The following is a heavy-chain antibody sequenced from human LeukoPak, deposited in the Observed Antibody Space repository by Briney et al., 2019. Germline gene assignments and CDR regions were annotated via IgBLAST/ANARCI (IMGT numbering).Heavy chain of an antibody. V-gene: IGHV3-33*01. Sequence: GRSLRLSCAASGFTFSSYGMHWVRQAPGKGLEWVAVIWYDGSNKYYADSMKGRFTISRDNSKNTLYLQMNSLRADDTAVYYCARDFDWLFGSRFYYFDYWGQGTLVTVSS. CDR2: IWYDGSNK. D-gene: IGHD3-9*01. CDR1: GFTFSSYG. CDR3: ARDFDWLFGSRFYYFDY. J-gene: IGHJ4*02.